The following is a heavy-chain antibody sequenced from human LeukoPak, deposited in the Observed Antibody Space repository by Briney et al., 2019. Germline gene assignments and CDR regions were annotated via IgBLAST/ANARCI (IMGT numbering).Heavy chain of an antibody. J-gene: IGHJ6*02. D-gene: IGHD3-3*01. CDR1: GGSISSYY. V-gene: IGHV4-59*01. CDR3: ASPSIFGVVTPHHYYYGMDV. Sequence: SETLSLTCTVSGGSISSYYWSWIRQPPGKGLEWIGYIYYSGSTNYNPSLKSRVTISVDTSKNQFSLKLSSVTAADTAVYYCASPSIFGVVTPHHYYYGMDVWGQGTTVTVSS. CDR2: IYYSGST.